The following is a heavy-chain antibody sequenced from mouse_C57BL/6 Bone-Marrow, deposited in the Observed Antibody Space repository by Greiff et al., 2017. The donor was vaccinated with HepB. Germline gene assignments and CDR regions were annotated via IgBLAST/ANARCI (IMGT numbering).Heavy chain of an antibody. Sequence: EVMLVESGGGLVQPGGSLKLSCAASGFTFSDYYMYWVRQTPEKRLEWVAYISNGGGSTYYPDTVKGRFTISRDNAKNTLYLQMSRLKSEDTAMYYCARQIYYDYGYFDYWGQGTTLTVSS. CDR1: GFTFSDYY. CDR2: ISNGGGST. D-gene: IGHD2-4*01. J-gene: IGHJ2*01. V-gene: IGHV5-12*01. CDR3: ARQIYYDYGYFDY.